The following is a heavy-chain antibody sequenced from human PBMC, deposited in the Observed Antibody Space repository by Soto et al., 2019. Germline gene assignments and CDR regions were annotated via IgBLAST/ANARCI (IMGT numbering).Heavy chain of an antibody. D-gene: IGHD5-12*01. J-gene: IGHJ4*02. Sequence: TLSLTCTVSGGSISSYYWSWIRQPPGKGLEWIGYIYYSGSTNYNPSLKSRVTISVDTSKNQFSLKLSSVTAADTAVYYCARGMATIPASFDYRGQGTLVTVSS. CDR2: IYYSGST. CDR3: ARGMATIPASFDY. V-gene: IGHV4-59*01. CDR1: GGSISSYY.